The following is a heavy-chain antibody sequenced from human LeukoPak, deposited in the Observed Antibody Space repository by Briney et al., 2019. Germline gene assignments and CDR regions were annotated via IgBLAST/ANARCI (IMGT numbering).Heavy chain of an antibody. J-gene: IGHJ4*02. CDR2: IKQDGSEK. V-gene: IGHV3-7*01. D-gene: IGHD3-10*01. CDR3: AKSWWASLWFGELYLDY. Sequence: PGGSLRLSCAAFGFTFSRYWMSWVRQAPGKGLEWVANIKQDGSEKNYVDSVKGRFTISRDNSKNTLYLQMNSLRAEDTAVYYCAKSWWASLWFGELYLDYWGQGTLVTVSS. CDR1: GFTFSRYW.